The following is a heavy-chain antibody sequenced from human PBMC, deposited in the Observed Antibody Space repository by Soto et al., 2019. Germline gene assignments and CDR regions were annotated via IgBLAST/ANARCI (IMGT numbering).Heavy chain of an antibody. CDR1: GGSFSGYY. J-gene: IGHJ4*02. CDR2: INPDGAT. Sequence: QVQLQQWGAGLLKPSETLSLTCAVYGGSFSGYYWDWIRQPPGKGLEWIGEINPDGATNYTPSLSGRVTISIDTSRNQFSLKLSSVTAADTAVYFCATGQRSDPVFDYWGQGALVTVSS. V-gene: IGHV4-34*01. CDR3: ATGQRSDPVFDY.